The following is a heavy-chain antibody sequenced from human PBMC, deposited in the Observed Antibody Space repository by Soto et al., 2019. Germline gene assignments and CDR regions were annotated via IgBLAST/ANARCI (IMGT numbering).Heavy chain of an antibody. Sequence: ASVKVSCKASGGTFSSYAISWVRQASGQGLEWMGGMIPIFGTANYAQKFQGRVTITADESTSTAYMELSSLRSEDTAVYYCARDHSSSWSSTDYYLDYWAQGTLVPVSS. J-gene: IGHJ4*02. D-gene: IGHD6-13*01. CDR1: GGTFSSYA. V-gene: IGHV1-69*13. CDR2: MIPIFGTA. CDR3: ARDHSSSWSSTDYYLDY.